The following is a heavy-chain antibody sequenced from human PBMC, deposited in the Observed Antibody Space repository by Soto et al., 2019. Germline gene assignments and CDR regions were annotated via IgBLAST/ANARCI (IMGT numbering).Heavy chain of an antibody. CDR2: ISGSGGST. J-gene: IGHJ4*02. Sequence: GVSLRLSCGPFGFTYSNYALSWVRQAPGKGLEWVSAISGSGGSTYYADSVKGRFTISRDNSKNTLYLQMNSLRAEDTAVYYCAKESAAAGTSGYFDYWGQGT. D-gene: IGHD6-13*01. CDR3: AKESAAAGTSGYFDY. V-gene: IGHV3-23*01. CDR1: GFTYSNYA.